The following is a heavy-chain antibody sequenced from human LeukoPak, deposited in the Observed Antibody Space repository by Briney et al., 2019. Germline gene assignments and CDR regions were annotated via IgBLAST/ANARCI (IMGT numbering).Heavy chain of an antibody. CDR3: ARDYCTRGGDCYKEDLFDP. CDR1: GYTFAIYG. D-gene: IGHD2-21*02. CDR2: ISPYDGDT. J-gene: IGHJ5*02. V-gene: IGHV1-18*01. Sequence: ASVKVSCKASGYTFAIYGISWVRQAPGQGLEWMAWISPYDGDTNYAQNFEGRVTMTTETSTSTAYMELRSLRSDDTAVYYCARDYCTRGGDCYKEDLFDPWGQGTLVTVSS.